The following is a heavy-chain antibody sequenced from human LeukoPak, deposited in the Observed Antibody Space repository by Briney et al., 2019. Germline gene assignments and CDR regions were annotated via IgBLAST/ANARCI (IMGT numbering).Heavy chain of an antibody. CDR2: ISGGGSTI. J-gene: IGHJ3*02. Sequence: PGGSLRLSCAASGFTFSIYEMNWVRQAPGKGLEWVSYISGGGSTIYYADSVKGRFTISRDNSKNTLYLQMNSLRAEDTAVYYCAKVLQLLFYAFDIWGQGTMVTISS. CDR3: AKVLQLLFYAFDI. V-gene: IGHV3-48*03. D-gene: IGHD2-2*01. CDR1: GFTFSIYE.